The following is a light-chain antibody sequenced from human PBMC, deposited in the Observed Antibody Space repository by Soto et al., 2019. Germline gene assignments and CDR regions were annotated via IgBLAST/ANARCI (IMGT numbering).Light chain of an antibody. CDR3: QQYNSWPRT. J-gene: IGKJ3*01. Sequence: EVVMTQSPATLSVSPGERATFSCRASESVGSNLAWYQQKPGQAPSLLIYTTSTRASGVPARFSGSGSGTEFTLTINSLQTEDFGLYYCQQYNSWPRTFGPGTKVDIK. CDR2: TTS. V-gene: IGKV3-15*01. CDR1: ESVGSN.